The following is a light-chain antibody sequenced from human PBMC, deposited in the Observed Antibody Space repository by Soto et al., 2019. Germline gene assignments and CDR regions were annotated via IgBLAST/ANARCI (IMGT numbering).Light chain of an antibody. CDR3: LFSYNGHYV. J-gene: IGLJ1*01. V-gene: IGLV7-46*01. CDR2: DTT. Sequence: QAVVTQEPSLTVSPGGTVTLTCGSSTGAVTNGHYPYWFQQKPGQAPRTLIYDTTNRHSWTPARFSGSLLGGKAALTLSGAQTEDEDEYYCLFSYNGHYVFGLGTKVTVL. CDR1: TGAVTNGHY.